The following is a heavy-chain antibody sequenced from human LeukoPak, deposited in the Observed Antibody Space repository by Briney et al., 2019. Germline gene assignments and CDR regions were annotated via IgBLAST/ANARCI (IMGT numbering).Heavy chain of an antibody. CDR1: GFTFSSYG. J-gene: IGHJ4*02. Sequence: PGGSLRLSCAASGFTFSSYGMHWVRQAPGKGLEWVAFIRYDGSNKYYADSVKGRFTISRDNSKNTVSLQMSSLRAEDTALYYCAKGSGNGYGSGPFDYWGQGTLVTVSS. D-gene: IGHD3-10*01. V-gene: IGHV3-30*02. CDR3: AKGSGNGYGSGPFDY. CDR2: IRYDGSNK.